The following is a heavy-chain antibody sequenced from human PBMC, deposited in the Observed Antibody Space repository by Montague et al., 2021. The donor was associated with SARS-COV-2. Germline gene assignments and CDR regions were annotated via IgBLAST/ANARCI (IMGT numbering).Heavy chain of an antibody. CDR1: GGSISPYY. CDR2: TSYSGST. CDR3: ARWGEYYDSPYYYYAVDV. V-gene: IGHV4-59*12. J-gene: IGHJ6*02. D-gene: IGHD3-3*01. Sequence: SETLSLTCTVSGGSISPYYWSWIRQSPGKGLECIGYTSYSGSTDYNPSLKSRVTISIDTSKNQFSLKLSSVTAADTAVYYCARWGEYYDSPYYYYAVDVGGQGTTVTVSS.